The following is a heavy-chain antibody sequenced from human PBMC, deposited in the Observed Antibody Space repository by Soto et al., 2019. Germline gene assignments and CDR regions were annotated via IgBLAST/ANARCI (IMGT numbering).Heavy chain of an antibody. D-gene: IGHD5-12*01. J-gene: IGHJ6*02. V-gene: IGHV4-30-4*01. CDR2: INYLGTT. CDR3: ARDRGYSYGYYYYYGMDV. CDR1: GGAVNSGDYF. Sequence: SETLSLTCTVSGGAVNSGDYFWTWIRQPPRKGQEWIGYINYLGTTDYNPSLKSRLTISIDTSKNQFSLKLGSVTAADTAVYYCARDRGYSYGYYYYYGMDVWGQGTTVTVSS.